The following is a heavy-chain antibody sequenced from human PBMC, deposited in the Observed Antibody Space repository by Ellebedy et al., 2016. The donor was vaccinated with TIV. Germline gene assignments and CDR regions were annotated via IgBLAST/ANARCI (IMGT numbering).Heavy chain of an antibody. D-gene: IGHD1-26*01. CDR2: IKSKTDGGTT. CDR3: TTDAWELRGWFNP. V-gene: IGHV3-15*07. Sequence: GGSLRLSCVASGFTFSNAWMNWVRQAPGKGLEWVGRIKSKTDGGTTDYAAPVKGRFTISRDDSKNTLYLQMNSLKTEDTAVYYCTTDAWELRGWFNPWGQGTLVTVSS. CDR1: GFTFSNAW. J-gene: IGHJ5*02.